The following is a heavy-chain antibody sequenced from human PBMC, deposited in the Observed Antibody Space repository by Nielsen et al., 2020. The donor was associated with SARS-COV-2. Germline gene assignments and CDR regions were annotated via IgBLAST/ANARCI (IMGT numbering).Heavy chain of an antibody. CDR1: GFTFNIYA. J-gene: IGHJ3*02. V-gene: IGHV3-23*01. CDR2: ISGSGGST. Sequence: GESLKISCIASGFTFNIYAMAWVRRTPGRGLQWVSGISGSGGSTYYADSVKGRFTISRDNYKNTLYLQMNSLRAEDTAVYYCAKGLGNDAFEIWGQGTMVTVSS. CDR3: AKGLGNDAFEI. D-gene: IGHD3-16*01.